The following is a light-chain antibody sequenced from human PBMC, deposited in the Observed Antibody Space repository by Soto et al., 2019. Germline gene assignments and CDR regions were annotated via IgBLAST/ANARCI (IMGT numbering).Light chain of an antibody. CDR2: DAS. CDR3: QQRSNWPRT. V-gene: IGKV3-11*01. CDR1: QSVSSY. J-gene: IGKJ2*01. Sequence: EIVLTQSPATLSLSPGERATLSCRASQSVSSYLAWYQQKPGQAPRLLIHDASNRAAGIPARFSGSGSGTDVTLTISSLEPEDFGVYYCQQRSNWPRTFGQGTKLEGK.